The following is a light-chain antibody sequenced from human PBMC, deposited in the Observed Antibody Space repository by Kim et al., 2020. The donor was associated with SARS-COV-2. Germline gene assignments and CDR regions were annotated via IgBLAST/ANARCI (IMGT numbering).Light chain of an antibody. J-gene: IGLJ2*01. CDR3: QVWDSSSDHVV. V-gene: IGLV3-21*04. Sequence: APGQTATLTCGGNNIGGKSVHWYQQMPGQAPVVVIFSDRDRPPGIPARFSGYNSDNTATLTISGVEAGDEADYYCQVWDSSSDHVVFGGGTQLTVL. CDR2: SDR. CDR1: NIGGKS.